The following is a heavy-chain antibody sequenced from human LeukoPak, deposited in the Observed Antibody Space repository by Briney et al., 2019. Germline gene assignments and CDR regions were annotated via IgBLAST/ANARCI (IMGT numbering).Heavy chain of an antibody. D-gene: IGHD3-22*01. CDR3: ASGYYYDSSGSDFDN. J-gene: IGHJ4*02. CDR2: INFSGRI. CDR1: GGSINNDY. Sequence: PSETLSLTCTVSGGSINNDYWSWIRQPPGKGLEWIGYINFSGRINYNPSLKSRVTISGDTSKNQFSLKLSSVTAADTAVYYCASGYYYDSSGSDFDNWGQGTLVTVSS. V-gene: IGHV4-59*01.